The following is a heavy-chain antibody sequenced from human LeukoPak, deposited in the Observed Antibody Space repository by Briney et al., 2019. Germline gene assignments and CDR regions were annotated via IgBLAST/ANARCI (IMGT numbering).Heavy chain of an antibody. V-gene: IGHV1-8*03. CDR1: GYTFTSYD. CDR3: ARVQAAMVPNFDY. D-gene: IGHD5-18*01. J-gene: IGHJ4*02. CDR2: MNPNSGNT. Sequence: GASVKVSCKASGYTFTSYDINWVRQATGQGLEWMGWMNPNSGNTGYAQKFQGRVTITRNTSISTAYMELRSLRSDDTAVYYCARVQAAMVPNFDYWGQGTLVTVSS.